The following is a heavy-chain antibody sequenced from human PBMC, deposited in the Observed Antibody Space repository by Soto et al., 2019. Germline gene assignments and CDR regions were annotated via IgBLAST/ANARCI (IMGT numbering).Heavy chain of an antibody. Sequence: PGGSLRLSCAASGFTFSSYGMHWVRQAPGKGLEWVVVISYDGSNKYYADSVKGRFTSSRDNSKNTLYLQMNSLRAEDTAVYYCAKERGPYDFWSGVYYYYGLDVGGQGTTVTVSS. CDR3: AKERGPYDFWSGVYYYYGLDV. CDR2: ISYDGSNK. CDR1: GFTFSSYG. D-gene: IGHD3-3*01. V-gene: IGHV3-30*18. J-gene: IGHJ6*02.